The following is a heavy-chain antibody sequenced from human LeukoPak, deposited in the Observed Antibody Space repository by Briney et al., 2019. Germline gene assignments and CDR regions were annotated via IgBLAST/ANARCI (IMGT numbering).Heavy chain of an antibody. Sequence: ASVKVSCKASGYTFTSYYMHWVRQAPGQGLEWMGIINPSGGSTSYAQKFQGRVTMTRNTSISTAYMELSSLRSEDTAVYYCAREPGIAAAGRVLYWFDPWGQGTLVTVSS. CDR3: AREPGIAAAGRVLYWFDP. V-gene: IGHV1-46*01. CDR2: INPSGGST. CDR1: GYTFTSYY. J-gene: IGHJ5*02. D-gene: IGHD6-13*01.